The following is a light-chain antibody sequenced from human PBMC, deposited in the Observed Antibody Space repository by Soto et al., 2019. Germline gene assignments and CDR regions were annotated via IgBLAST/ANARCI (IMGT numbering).Light chain of an antibody. V-gene: IGKV3-20*01. J-gene: IGKJ1*01. CDR3: QQYGGSRA. CDR1: QSVSSSY. CDR2: GAS. Sequence: EIVLTQSPGTLSLSPGERATLSCRASQSVSSSYLAWYQQKPGQAPRLLIYGASSRATGIPDRFSGSGSGTYFTLTISRLEPEDFAVYYCQQYGGSRAFGQGTKVEIK.